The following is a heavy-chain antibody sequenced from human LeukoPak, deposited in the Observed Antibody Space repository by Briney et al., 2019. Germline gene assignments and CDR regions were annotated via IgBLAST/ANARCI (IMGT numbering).Heavy chain of an antibody. CDR2: IYASGST. CDR1: GGSISSYY. V-gene: IGHV4-4*07. J-gene: IGHJ4*02. CDR3: ARGPYCNGGSCYYFDY. Sequence: SETLSLTCTVSGGSISSYYWSWIRQPPGKGLEWIGRIYASGSTNYNPSLKSRVTMSVDTSKNQFSLKLISVTAADTAVYFCARGPYCNGGSCYYFDYWGQGTLVTVSS. D-gene: IGHD2-15*01.